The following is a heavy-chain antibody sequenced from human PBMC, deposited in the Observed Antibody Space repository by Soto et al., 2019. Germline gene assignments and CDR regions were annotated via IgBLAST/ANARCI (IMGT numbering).Heavy chain of an antibody. Sequence: SETLSLTCSVSVDSISTYYWSWIRQPPGKGLEWIGYIYYSGSTNYNPSLKSRVIISVDMSKNQFSLKLTSVTAADTAVYYCARSLRGYSYGLYYFAYWGQRTLVPVSS. J-gene: IGHJ4*02. V-gene: IGHV4-59*01. D-gene: IGHD5-18*01. CDR2: IYYSGST. CDR1: VDSISTYY. CDR3: ARSLRGYSYGLYYFAY.